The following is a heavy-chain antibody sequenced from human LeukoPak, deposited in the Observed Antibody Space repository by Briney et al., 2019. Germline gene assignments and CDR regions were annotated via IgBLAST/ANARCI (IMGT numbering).Heavy chain of an antibody. CDR1: GYTFTSYY. CDR3: ARDANYAY. V-gene: IGHV1-46*01. CDR2: INPSDDSA. Sequence: ASVEVSCKASGYTFTSYYIHWVRQAPGQGLEWMGIINPSDDSASYAQKFQGRVTMTRDTSTSTVYMELSRLRSEDTAVYYCARDANYAYWGQGTLVTVSS. D-gene: IGHD1-7*01. J-gene: IGHJ4*02.